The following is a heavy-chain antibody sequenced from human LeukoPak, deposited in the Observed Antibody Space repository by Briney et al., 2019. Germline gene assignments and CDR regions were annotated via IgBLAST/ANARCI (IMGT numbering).Heavy chain of an antibody. J-gene: IGHJ4*02. CDR1: GCRFTSYW. D-gene: IGHD6-19*01. Sequence: GESLEISLKGSGCRFTSYWISWVRPMPGKGPEWKGMIELSDSYTNHSPSFQGHVTISADKTISTAYLQWSSLKAADTAMYYCARHGPDIAVALDYWGQGTLVTVCS. CDR3: ARHGPDIAVALDY. V-gene: IGHV5-10-1*01. CDR2: IELSDSYT.